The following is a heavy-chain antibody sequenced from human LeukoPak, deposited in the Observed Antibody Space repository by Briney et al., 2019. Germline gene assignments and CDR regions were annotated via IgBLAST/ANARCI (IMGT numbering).Heavy chain of an antibody. CDR3: ARDVPHNWFDT. CDR2: ISGSGGST. CDR1: GFTFSSFA. V-gene: IGHV3-23*01. Sequence: GASLRLSCAASGFTFSSFAMSWVCQAPGKGLEWVSAISGSGGSTYYADSVKGRFTISRDNSKNTLYLQMNSLRAEDTAVYYCARDVPHNWFDTWGQGTLVTVSS. J-gene: IGHJ5*02.